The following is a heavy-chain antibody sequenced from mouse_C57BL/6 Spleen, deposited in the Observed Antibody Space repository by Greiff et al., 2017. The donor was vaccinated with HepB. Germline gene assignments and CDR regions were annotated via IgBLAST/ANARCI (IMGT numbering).Heavy chain of an antibody. V-gene: IGHV1-50*01. CDR3: ATQGKIYSNDEEGFDY. D-gene: IGHD2-12*01. CDR2: IDPSDSYT. Sequence: QVQLQQSGAELVKPGASVKLSCKASGYTFTSYWMQWVKQRPGQGLEWIGAIDPSDSYTNYNQTFKGKATLTVDTSSSTAYMQLSSLTSEDSAVYYCATQGKIYSNDEEGFDYWGQGTTLTVAS. J-gene: IGHJ2*01. CDR1: GYTFTSYW.